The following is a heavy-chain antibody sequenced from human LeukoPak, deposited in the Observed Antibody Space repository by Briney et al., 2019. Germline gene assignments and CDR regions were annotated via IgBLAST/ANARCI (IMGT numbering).Heavy chain of an antibody. CDR3: ARSRKPMVRGVTLSPFDY. Sequence: ASVKVSCKASGYTFTSYGISWVRQAPGQGLEWMGWISAYNGNTNYAQKLQGRVTMTTDTSTSTAYMELRSLRSDDTAVYYCARSRKPMVRGVTLSPFDYWGQGTLVTVSS. CDR1: GYTFTSYG. D-gene: IGHD3-10*01. V-gene: IGHV1-18*01. CDR2: ISAYNGNT. J-gene: IGHJ4*02.